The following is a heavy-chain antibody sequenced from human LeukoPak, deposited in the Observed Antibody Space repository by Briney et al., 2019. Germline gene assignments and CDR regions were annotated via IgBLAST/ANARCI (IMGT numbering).Heavy chain of an antibody. J-gene: IGHJ4*02. CDR2: IYYTGST. Sequence: SETLSLTCTVSGHSISSYYWNWIRQPPGKGLEWIGYIYYTGSTNCNPSLKRRVTMSVDTSKNHFSLKLNSVTATDTAVYYCERGLRSSSWFFDYWGQGTLVTVSS. CDR1: GHSISSYY. V-gene: IGHV4-59*01. CDR3: ERGLRSSSWFFDY. D-gene: IGHD6-13*01.